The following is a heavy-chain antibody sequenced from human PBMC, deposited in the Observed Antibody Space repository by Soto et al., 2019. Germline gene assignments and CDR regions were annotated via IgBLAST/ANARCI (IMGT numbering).Heavy chain of an antibody. Sequence: TLSLTCAVSSGSISRSNWWSWVRQPPGKGLEWIGEIYHSGSTNYNPSLKSRVTISVDKSKNQFSLKLSSVTAADTAVYYCARVRVVSTSGNWFDPWGQGTLVTVSS. CDR3: ARVRVVSTSGNWFDP. D-gene: IGHD2-2*01. CDR2: IYHSGST. J-gene: IGHJ5*02. CDR1: SGSISRSNW. V-gene: IGHV4-4*02.